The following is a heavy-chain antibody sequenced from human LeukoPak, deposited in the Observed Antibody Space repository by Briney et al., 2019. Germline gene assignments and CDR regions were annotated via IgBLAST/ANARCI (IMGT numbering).Heavy chain of an antibody. CDR3: ARERVPGAVYFDY. J-gene: IGHJ4*02. CDR2: ISYDGSNK. CDR1: GFTFSSYA. V-gene: IGHV3-30*04. D-gene: IGHD2-8*02. Sequence: GRSLRLSCAASGFTFSSYAMHWVRQAPGKGLEWVAVISYDGSNKYYADSVKGRFTISRDNSKNTLYLQMNSLRAEDTAVYYCARERVPGAVYFDYWGQGTLVTVSS.